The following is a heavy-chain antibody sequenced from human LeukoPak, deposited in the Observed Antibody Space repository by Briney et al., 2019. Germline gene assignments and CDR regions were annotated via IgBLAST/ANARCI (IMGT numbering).Heavy chain of an antibody. V-gene: IGHV4-4*07. CDR1: GGSISTYY. CDR2: HSSSGTT. CDR3: AREVSGSDYYRAYDY. Sequence: SETLSLPCTVCGGSISTYYWRWIRQPAGKGLEWIGRHSSSGTTNYNTSLKSRVTMSVDTSTNQLSLNLTSVTAADTAVYYCAREVSGSDYYRAYDYWGQGTLVTVSS. J-gene: IGHJ4*02. D-gene: IGHD3-3*01.